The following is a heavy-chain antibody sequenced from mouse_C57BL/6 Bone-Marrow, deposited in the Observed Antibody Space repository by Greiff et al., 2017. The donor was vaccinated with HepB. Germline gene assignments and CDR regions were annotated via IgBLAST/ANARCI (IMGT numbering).Heavy chain of an antibody. J-gene: IGHJ2*01. CDR3: ARSFITTVVADFDY. D-gene: IGHD1-1*01. Sequence: VQLQQSGPGLVKPSQSLSLTCSVTGYSITSGYYWNWIRQFPGNKLEWMGYISYDGSNNYNPSLKNRISITRDTSKNQFFLKLNSVTTEDTATYYCARSFITTVVADFDYWGQGTTLTVSS. CDR1: GYSITSGYY. V-gene: IGHV3-6*01. CDR2: ISYDGSN.